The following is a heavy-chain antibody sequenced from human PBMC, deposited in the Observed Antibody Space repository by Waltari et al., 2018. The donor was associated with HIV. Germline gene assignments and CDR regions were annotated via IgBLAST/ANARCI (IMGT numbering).Heavy chain of an antibody. V-gene: IGHV3-33*04. Sequence: QVQLVESGGGVVQPGRSLRLSCEASGFTFSSYDINWVRLGPGKGVGWVAVGLFVGCTEYDACSVGGRFTISRDSSKNTGYLQMNSLRAWDTAVYYCTRDLVEMASTYYSYYGMDVWGQGTTVTVSS. J-gene: IGHJ6*02. CDR2: GLFVGCTE. CDR3: TRDLVEMASTYYSYYGMDV. D-gene: IGHD3-3*01. CDR1: GFTFSSYD.